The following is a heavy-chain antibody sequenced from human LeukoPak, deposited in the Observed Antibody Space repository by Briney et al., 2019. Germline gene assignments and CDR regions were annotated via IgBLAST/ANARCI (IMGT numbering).Heavy chain of an antibody. J-gene: IGHJ3*02. CDR3: ARKYSSSWMDAFDI. CDR1: GGSLSRGSYY. Sequence: PSETLSLTCTVSGGSLSRGSYYCSWLRQPPGKGLEGIGYIYYSGSTNYNPSLKSRGTISVDTSKNQFSLKLSSVTAADTAVYYCARKYSSSWMDAFDIWGQGTMVTVSS. V-gene: IGHV4-61*01. CDR2: IYYSGST. D-gene: IGHD6-13*01.